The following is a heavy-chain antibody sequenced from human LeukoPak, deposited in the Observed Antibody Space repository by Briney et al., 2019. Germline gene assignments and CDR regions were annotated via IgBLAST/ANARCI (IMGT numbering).Heavy chain of an antibody. V-gene: IGHV4-4*02. Sequence: SETLSLTCAVSGGSISSSNWWNWVRQPPGKGLEWIGEIYHSGSTNYNPSLKSRVTISVDNSKNHFSLKLSSVTAADTAVYYCARSSYYDSTYGMDVWGQGTTVTVSS. J-gene: IGHJ6*02. D-gene: IGHD3-22*01. CDR3: ARSSYYDSTYGMDV. CDR1: GGSISSSNW. CDR2: IYHSGST.